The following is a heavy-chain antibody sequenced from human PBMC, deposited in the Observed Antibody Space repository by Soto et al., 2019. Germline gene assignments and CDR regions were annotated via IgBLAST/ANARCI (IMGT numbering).Heavy chain of an antibody. CDR1: GYTFTSYG. D-gene: IGHD6-13*01. J-gene: IGHJ4*02. CDR3: ASSPYSSSWITYYFDY. CDR2: ISAYNGNT. Sequence: GASVKVSCKASGYTFTSYGISWVRQAPGQGLEWMGWISAYNGNTNYAQKLQGRVTMTTDTSTSTAYMELRSLRSDDTAVYYCASSPYSSSWITYYFDYWGQGTLVTVSS. V-gene: IGHV1-18*01.